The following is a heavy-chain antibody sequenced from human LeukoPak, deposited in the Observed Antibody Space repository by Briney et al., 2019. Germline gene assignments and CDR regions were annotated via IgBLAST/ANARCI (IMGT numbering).Heavy chain of an antibody. CDR3: ARSTISKSSTSFYGMDV. D-gene: IGHD2-2*01. J-gene: IGHJ6*02. Sequence: GSLRLSCAASGFTFSSYAMHWVRQAPGKGLEWVAVISYDGSNKYYADSVKGRFTISRDNSKNTLYLQMNSLRAEDTAVYYCARSTISKSSTSFYGMDVWGQGTTVTVSS. CDR2: ISYDGSNK. CDR1: GFTFSSYA. V-gene: IGHV3-30*04.